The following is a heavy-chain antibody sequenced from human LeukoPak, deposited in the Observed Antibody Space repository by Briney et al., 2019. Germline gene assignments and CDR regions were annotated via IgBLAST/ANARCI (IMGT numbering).Heavy chain of an antibody. CDR3: TRGYCSSSGRQDYFDP. CDR1: GYSFTGNF. D-gene: IGHD2-2*01. CDR2: INPNNGDT. Sequence: EASVKVSCKASGYSFTGNFLHWVRQAPGQGLEWMGGINPNNGDTNYAQKFQGRVTMTRDTSISTVYMELSRLKSDDTAVYYCTRGYCSSSGRQDYFDPWGQGTLVTVSS. J-gene: IGHJ5*02. V-gene: IGHV1-2*02.